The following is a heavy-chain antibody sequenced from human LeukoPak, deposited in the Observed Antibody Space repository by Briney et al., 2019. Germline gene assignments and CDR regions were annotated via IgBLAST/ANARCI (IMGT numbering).Heavy chain of an antibody. CDR3: ARDIAHSGRGGAAGY. Sequence: GASVTVSCKASGYTFTGYYMHWVRQAPGQGLEWMGWINPNSGGTNYAQKFQGRVTMTRDTSISTAYRELRSLRSDDTAVYYCARDIAHSGRGGAAGYWGQGTLVTVSS. CDR2: INPNSGGT. D-gene: IGHD6-13*01. J-gene: IGHJ4*02. V-gene: IGHV1-2*02. CDR1: GYTFTGYY.